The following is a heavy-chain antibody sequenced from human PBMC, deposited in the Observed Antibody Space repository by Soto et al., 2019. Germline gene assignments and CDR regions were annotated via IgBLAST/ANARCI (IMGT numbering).Heavy chain of an antibody. CDR2: ISWNSGSI. CDR3: AKDKDRYVLDAFDI. V-gene: IGHV3-9*01. Sequence: EVQLVESGGGLVQPGRSLRLSCAASGFTFDDYAMHWVRQAPGKGLEWVSGISWNSGSIGYADSVKGRFTISRDNAKNSLYLQMNSLRAEDTALYYCAKDKDRYVLDAFDIWGQGTMVTVSS. J-gene: IGHJ3*02. CDR1: GFTFDDYA. D-gene: IGHD3-10*02.